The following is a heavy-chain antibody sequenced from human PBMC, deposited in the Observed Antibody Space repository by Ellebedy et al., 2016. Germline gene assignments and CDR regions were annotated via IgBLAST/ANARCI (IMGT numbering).Heavy chain of an antibody. CDR3: ARGTRLDAFDI. V-gene: IGHV4-59*01. Sequence: SETLSLTCTVSGGSISSYYWSWIRQPPGKGLEWIGYIYFSDNMKYNPSLRSRVTISVDTSKNQFSLKMSSVTAADTAVYYCARGTRLDAFDIWGQGTMVTVSS. CDR1: GGSISSYY. CDR2: IYFSDNM. J-gene: IGHJ3*02. D-gene: IGHD2-2*01.